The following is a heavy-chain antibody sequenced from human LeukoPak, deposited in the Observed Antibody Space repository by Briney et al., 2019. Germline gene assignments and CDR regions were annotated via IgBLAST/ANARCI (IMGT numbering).Heavy chain of an antibody. CDR3: ARGGTNRAFDY. V-gene: IGHV4-59*01. D-gene: IGHD1-14*01. CDR1: GASISSFY. J-gene: IGHJ4*02. CDR2: IFYSGST. Sequence: TQTLSLTCTVSGASISSFYWSWIRQPPRKRLEWIGYIFYSGSTNYNPSLKSRVTISVDTSKNQFSLKLTSVTAADTAVYYCARGGTNRAFDYWGQGTLVTVSS.